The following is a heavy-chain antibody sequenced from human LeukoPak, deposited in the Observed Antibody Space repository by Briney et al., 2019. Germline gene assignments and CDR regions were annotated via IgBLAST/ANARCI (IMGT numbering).Heavy chain of an antibody. Sequence: ASVKVSCKASGYTFTGYYMHWVRQAPGQGLEWMGWINPNSGGTNYAQKFQGRVTMTRDTSISTAYMELSRLRSDDTAVYYCARGRRGYSGYDSIINYGDYQLNYWGQGTLVTVSS. CDR3: ARGRRGYSGYDSIINYGDYQLNY. V-gene: IGHV1-2*02. J-gene: IGHJ4*02. CDR1: GYTFTGYY. CDR2: INPNSGGT. D-gene: IGHD5-12*01.